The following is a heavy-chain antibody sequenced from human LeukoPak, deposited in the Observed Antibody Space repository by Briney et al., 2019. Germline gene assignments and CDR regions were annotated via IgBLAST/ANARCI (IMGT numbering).Heavy chain of an antibody. J-gene: IGHJ6*03. V-gene: IGHV4-39*01. CDR3: ARLIVVVPAARPYYYMDV. CDR2: IYYSGST. D-gene: IGHD2-2*01. Sequence: SETLSLTCTVSGGSISSSSYYWGWIRQPPGRGLEWIGSIYYSGSTYYNPSLKSRVTISVDTSKNQFSLKLSSVTAADTACYYCARLIVVVPAARPYYYMDVWGKGTPVTVSS. CDR1: GGSISSSSYY.